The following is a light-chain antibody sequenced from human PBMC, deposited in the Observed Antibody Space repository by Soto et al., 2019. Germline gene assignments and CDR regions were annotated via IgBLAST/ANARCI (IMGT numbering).Light chain of an antibody. J-gene: IGLJ3*02. V-gene: IGLV1-47*01. CDR1: SSNIGSNY. Sequence: QPVLTQPPSASGTPGQRVTISCSGSSSNIGSNYVYWFQQLPGTAPKLLIYRTNQRPSGVPDRFSGSRSGTSASLAISGLRSEDEADYYCAAWDDSLRGGVFGGGTKLTVL. CDR3: AAWDDSLRGGV. CDR2: RTN.